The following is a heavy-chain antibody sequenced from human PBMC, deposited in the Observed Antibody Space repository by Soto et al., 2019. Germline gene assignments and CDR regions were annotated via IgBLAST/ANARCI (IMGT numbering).Heavy chain of an antibody. CDR3: AKAPELEYSSSFSWFDP. CDR2: ISYDGSNK. CDR1: GFTFSSYG. D-gene: IGHD6-6*01. V-gene: IGHV3-30*18. Sequence: GGSLRLSCAASGFTFSSYGMHWVRQAPGKGLEWVAVISYDGSNKYYADSVKGRFTISRDNSKNTLYLQMNSLRAEDTAVYYCAKAPELEYSSSFSWFDPWGQGTLVTVSS. J-gene: IGHJ5*02.